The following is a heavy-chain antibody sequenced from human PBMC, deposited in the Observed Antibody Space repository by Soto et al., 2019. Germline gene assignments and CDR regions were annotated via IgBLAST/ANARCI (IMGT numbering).Heavy chain of an antibody. Sequence: SETLSLTCTVSGGSISSSSYYWGWIRQPPGKGLEWIGSIYYSGSTYYNPSLKSRVTISVDTSKNQFSLKLSSVTAADTAVYYCARLRVFRMDVWGQGTTVTVSS. CDR3: ARLRVFRMDV. D-gene: IGHD2-21*01. CDR2: IYYSGST. J-gene: IGHJ6*02. CDR1: GGSISSSSYY. V-gene: IGHV4-39*01.